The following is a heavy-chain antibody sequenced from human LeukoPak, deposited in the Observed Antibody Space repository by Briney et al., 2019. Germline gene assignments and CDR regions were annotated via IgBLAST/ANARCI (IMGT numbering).Heavy chain of an antibody. CDR3: GKKAGDCGGGSCYSIDY. CDR2: IIPIFGTA. D-gene: IGHD2-15*01. V-gene: IGHV1-69*05. Sequence: GASVKVSCKAFGGSFISVAISWVRQAPGQGLEWMGGIIPIFGTANYAQKFQGRVTITTDESTSTAYMEVSSLRSEDTAVYYCGKKAGDCGGGSCYSIDYWGQGTLVTVSS. J-gene: IGHJ4*02. CDR1: GGSFISVA.